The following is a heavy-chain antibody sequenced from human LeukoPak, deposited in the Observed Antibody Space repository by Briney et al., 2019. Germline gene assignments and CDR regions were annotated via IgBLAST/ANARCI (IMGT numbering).Heavy chain of an antibody. V-gene: IGHV4-59*08. CDR2: IYSSGST. Sequence: SETLSLTCSVSGGPLSSYYWSWIPQPPGKGLECIGYIYSSGSTNYNPSLKSRVTISVDTSKNQFSLKLSSVTAADTAVYYCARQEVRFGELGGYFDYWGQGTLVTVSS. CDR3: ARQEVRFGELGGYFDY. J-gene: IGHJ4*02. CDR1: GGPLSSYY. D-gene: IGHD3-10*01.